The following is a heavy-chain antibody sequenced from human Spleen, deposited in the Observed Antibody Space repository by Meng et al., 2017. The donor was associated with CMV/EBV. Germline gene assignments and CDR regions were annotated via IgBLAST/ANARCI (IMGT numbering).Heavy chain of an antibody. D-gene: IGHD6-6*01. Sequence: SLKISCAASGFTFSNYEMNWVRQAPGKGLEWVSSITSSGSTIDYADSVKGRFTISRDNAKNSLYLQMNSLRAEDTAVYYCARGEYSSSNDYWGQGTLVTVSS. CDR3: ARGEYSSSNDY. CDR1: GFTFSNYE. J-gene: IGHJ4*02. CDR2: ITSSGSTI. V-gene: IGHV3-48*03.